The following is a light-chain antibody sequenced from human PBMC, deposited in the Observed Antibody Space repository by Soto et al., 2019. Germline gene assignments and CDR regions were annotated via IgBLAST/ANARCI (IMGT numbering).Light chain of an antibody. Sequence: EIVMTQSPATLSVSPGERATLSCRASQSVSSSYLAWYQQKPGQAPRLLIYGASSRATGIPDRFSGSGSGTDFTLTISRLEPEDFAVYYCQQYGSSPPTLGQGTKVDIK. V-gene: IGKV3-20*01. CDR2: GAS. J-gene: IGKJ1*01. CDR3: QQYGSSPPT. CDR1: QSVSSSY.